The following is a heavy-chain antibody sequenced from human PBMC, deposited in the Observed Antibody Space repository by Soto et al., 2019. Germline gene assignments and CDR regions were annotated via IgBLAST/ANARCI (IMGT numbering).Heavy chain of an antibody. CDR2: IRSKANSYAT. CDR3: KGSYYDSSGYYYEFRDY. CDR1: GFTFSGSA. D-gene: IGHD3-22*01. J-gene: IGHJ4*02. Sequence: GGSLRLSCSASGFTFSGSAMHWVRQASGEGLEWVGRIRSKANSYATAYAASVKGRFTISRDDSKNTAYPQMNSLKTEDTAVYYCKGSYYDSSGYYYEFRDYWGQGTLVTVSS. V-gene: IGHV3-73*01.